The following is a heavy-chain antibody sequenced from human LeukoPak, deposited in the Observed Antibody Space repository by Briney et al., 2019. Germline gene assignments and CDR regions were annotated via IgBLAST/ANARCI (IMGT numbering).Heavy chain of an antibody. J-gene: IGHJ4*02. Sequence: GASVKVSCKASGYTFFDYGISWLRQAPGQGLEWVGWVGPYNGNTQYSQKLQGRAILTTDTLTNTAFMELTSLSPDDTAIYYCARDYSTKMATITDIWGQGTLVAVSS. V-gene: IGHV1-18*01. D-gene: IGHD2/OR15-2a*01. CDR3: ARDYSTKMATITDI. CDR1: GYTFFDYG. CDR2: VGPYNGNT.